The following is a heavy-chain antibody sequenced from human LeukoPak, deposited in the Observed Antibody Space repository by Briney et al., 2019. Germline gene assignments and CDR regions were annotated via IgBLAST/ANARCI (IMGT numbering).Heavy chain of an antibody. V-gene: IGHV4-39*01. Sequence: PSETLSLTCTVSGGSISSSSYYWGWIRQPPGKGLEWIGSIYYSGSTYYNPSLKSRVTISVDTSKNQFSLKLSSVTAADTAVYYCARTPNAKQQLAPDYWGQGTLVTVSS. CDR3: ARTPNAKQQLAPDY. D-gene: IGHD6-13*01. J-gene: IGHJ4*02. CDR1: GGSISSSSYY. CDR2: IYYSGST.